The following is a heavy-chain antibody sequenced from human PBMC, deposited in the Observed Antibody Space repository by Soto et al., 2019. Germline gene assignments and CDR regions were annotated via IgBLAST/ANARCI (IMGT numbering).Heavy chain of an antibody. CDR2: INHSGST. D-gene: IGHD3-10*01. V-gene: IGHV4-34*01. Sequence: QVQLQQWGAGLLKPSETLSLTCAVYGGSFSGYYWSWIRQPPGKGLEWIGEINHSGSTNYNPSLKSRVTISVDTSKNQFSLKLSSVTAADTAVYYCARGDFYYYGSVLDYWGQGTLVTVSS. J-gene: IGHJ4*02. CDR1: GGSFSGYY. CDR3: ARGDFYYYGSVLDY.